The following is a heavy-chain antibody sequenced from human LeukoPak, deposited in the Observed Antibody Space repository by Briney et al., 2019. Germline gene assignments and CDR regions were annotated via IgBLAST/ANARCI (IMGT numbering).Heavy chain of an antibody. Sequence: GGSLRLSCEGSGFTFSDHHMDWVRQAPGMGLEWVGRGPARNKPNSCSTQYAASERGRFTISRDDSKNSMYLQIDGLRAEDTAMYYCTRVLTTDRGWYTFEFWGQGVLVTVSS. CDR1: GFTFSDHH. CDR2: GPARNKPNSCST. J-gene: IGHJ4*02. CDR3: TRVLTTDRGWYTFEF. V-gene: IGHV3-72*01. D-gene: IGHD6-19*01.